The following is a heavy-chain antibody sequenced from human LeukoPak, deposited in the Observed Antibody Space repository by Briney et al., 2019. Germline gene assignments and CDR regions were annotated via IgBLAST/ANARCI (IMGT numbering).Heavy chain of an antibody. D-gene: IGHD3-10*01. CDR3: TRDGARGSRGDAFDI. V-gene: IGHV4-38-2*02. CDR1: GYSISSGYY. J-gene: IGHJ3*02. Sequence: SETLSLTCTVSGYSISSGYYWGWIRQPPGKGLEWIGSIYHSGSTYYNPSLKSRVTISVDTSKNQFSLKLNSLTAADTAVYYCTRDGARGSRGDAFDIWGQGTMVPVSS. CDR2: IYHSGST.